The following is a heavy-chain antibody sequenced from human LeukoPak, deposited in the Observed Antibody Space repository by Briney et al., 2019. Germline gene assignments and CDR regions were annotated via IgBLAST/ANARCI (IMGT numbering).Heavy chain of an antibody. CDR2: INSDGSST. CDR3: ARGVSGTGPDI. D-gene: IGHD5/OR15-5a*01. Sequence: GGSLRLSCAASGFTFSSYWMHWVRQAPGKGLVWVSRINSDGSSTSYADSVKGRFTISRDNSKNTLYLQMNSLRAEDTAVYYCARGVSGTGPDIWGLGTMVTVSS. CDR1: GFTFSSYW. J-gene: IGHJ3*02. V-gene: IGHV3-74*01.